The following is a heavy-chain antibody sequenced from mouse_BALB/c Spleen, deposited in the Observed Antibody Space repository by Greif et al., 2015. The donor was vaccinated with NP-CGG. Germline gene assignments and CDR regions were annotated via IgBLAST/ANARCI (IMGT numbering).Heavy chain of an antibody. Sequence: QVHVKQSGPELVKPGASVKISCKASGYTFTDYYINWVRQKPGQGLEWIGWIYPGSGNTKYNEKFEGKATLTVDTSSSTAYMQLSSLTSEDTAVYFCARRTGTEAMDYWGQGTSVTVSS. V-gene: IGHV1-84*02. D-gene: IGHD4-1*01. J-gene: IGHJ4*01. CDR1: GYTFTDYY. CDR3: ARRTGTEAMDY. CDR2: IYPGSGNT.